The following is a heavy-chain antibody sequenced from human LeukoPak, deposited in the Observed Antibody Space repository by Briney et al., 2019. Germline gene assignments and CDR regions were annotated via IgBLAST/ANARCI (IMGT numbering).Heavy chain of an antibody. CDR2: IIPIFGTA. J-gene: IGHJ4*02. D-gene: IGHD2-2*01. CDR3: ARETPSCYLDY. CDR1: GGTFSSYA. V-gene: IGHV1-69*05. Sequence: GASVKVSCKASGGTFSSYAISWVRQAPGQGLEWMGGIIPIFGTANYAQKFQGRVTITTDESTGTAYMGLSSLRSEDTAVYYCARETPSCYLDYWGQGTLVTVSS.